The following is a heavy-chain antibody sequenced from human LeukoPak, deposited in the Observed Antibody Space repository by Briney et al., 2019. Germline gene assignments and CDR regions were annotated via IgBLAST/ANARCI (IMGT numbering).Heavy chain of an antibody. Sequence: GGSLRLSCAASGVTLSSYSMNWVRQAPGKGLEWVPSISSSSYIYYADSVKGRFTISRDNAKNSLYLQMNSLRAEDTAVYYCARVVLGYSYGNFDYWGQGSLVTVSS. D-gene: IGHD5-18*01. CDR3: ARVVLGYSYGNFDY. V-gene: IGHV3-21*01. CDR1: GVTLSSYS. CDR2: ISSSSYI. J-gene: IGHJ4*02.